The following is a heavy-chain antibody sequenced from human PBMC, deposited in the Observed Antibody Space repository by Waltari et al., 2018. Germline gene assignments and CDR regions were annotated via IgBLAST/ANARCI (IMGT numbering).Heavy chain of an antibody. J-gene: IGHJ5*02. Sequence: QLQLQESGPGLVKPSETLSLTCTVSGGSISSSSYYWGWIRQPPGKGLEWIGSIYYSGSTYYNPALKSRVTISVDTAKNQFSLKLSSVTAADTAVYYGARRRDYYDSSGYYEYNWFDPWGQGTLVTVSS. CDR3: ARRRDYYDSSGYYEYNWFDP. CDR2: IYYSGST. D-gene: IGHD3-22*01. CDR1: GGSISSSSYY. V-gene: IGHV4-39*01.